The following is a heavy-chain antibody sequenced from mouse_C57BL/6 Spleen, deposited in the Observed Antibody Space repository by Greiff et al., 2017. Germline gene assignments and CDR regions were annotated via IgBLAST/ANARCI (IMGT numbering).Heavy chain of an antibody. CDR2: IRLKSDNYAT. Sequence: EVKVEESGGGLVQPGGSMKLSCVASGFTFSNYWMNWVRQSPEKGLEWVAQIRLKSDNYATHYAESVKGRFTISRDDSKSSVYLQMNNLRAEDTGIYYCTGGTVYYYAMDYWGQGNSVTVSS. CDR3: TGGTVYYYAMDY. CDR1: GFTFSNYW. D-gene: IGHD1-1*01. J-gene: IGHJ4*01. V-gene: IGHV6-3*01.